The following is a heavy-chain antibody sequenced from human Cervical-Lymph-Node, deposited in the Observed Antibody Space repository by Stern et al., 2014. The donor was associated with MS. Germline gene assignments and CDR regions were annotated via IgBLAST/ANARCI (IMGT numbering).Heavy chain of an antibody. Sequence: VQLVESGAEVKKPGASVKVSCKASGYTFTNYGISWVRQAPGKGLEWMGWISGYNDDTNYVEKFQGRVTMTTDTSTSTAYMELRSLRSDDTAVYYCARDPHIAVAGTGGGFDPWGQGTLVTVSS. CDR2: ISGYNDDT. CDR1: GYTFTNYG. CDR3: ARDPHIAVAGTGGGFDP. J-gene: IGHJ5*02. D-gene: IGHD6-19*01. V-gene: IGHV1-18*01.